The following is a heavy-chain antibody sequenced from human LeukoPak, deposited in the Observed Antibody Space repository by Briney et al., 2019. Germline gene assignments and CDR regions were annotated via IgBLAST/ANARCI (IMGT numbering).Heavy chain of an antibody. CDR1: GDSISSYY. Sequence: PSETLSLTCTVSGDSISSYYWSWIRQPAGKGLEWIGRIYTSGSTNYNPSLKSRVTISVDTSKNQFSLKLSSVTAADTAVYYCARKGHDILTGYYRVDWFDPWGQGTLVTVSS. CDR2: IYTSGST. D-gene: IGHD3-9*01. CDR3: ARKGHDILTGYYRVDWFDP. J-gene: IGHJ5*02. V-gene: IGHV4-4*07.